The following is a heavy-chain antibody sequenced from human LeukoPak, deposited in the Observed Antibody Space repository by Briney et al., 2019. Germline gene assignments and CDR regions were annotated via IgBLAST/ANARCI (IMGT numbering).Heavy chain of an antibody. D-gene: IGHD1-26*01. CDR2: IYYSGST. V-gene: IGHV4-59*01. J-gene: IGHJ6*02. Sequence: SETLSLTCTVSGGSISSYYWSWIRQPPGKGLEWIGYIYYSGSTNYNPSLKSRVTISVDTSNNQFSLKLSSVTAADTAVYYCARMWGELRWELLGPAYYYYYGMDVWGQGTTVTVSS. CDR1: GGSISSYY. CDR3: ARMWGELRWELLGPAYYYYYGMDV.